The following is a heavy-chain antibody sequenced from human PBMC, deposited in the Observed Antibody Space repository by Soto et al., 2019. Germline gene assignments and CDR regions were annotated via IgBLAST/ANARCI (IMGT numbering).Heavy chain of an antibody. J-gene: IGHJ5*02. CDR1: GYTFTSYG. CDR2: INAANGDT. D-gene: IGHD6-13*01. Sequence: ASVKVSCKASGYTFTSYGIHWVRQAPGQRLEWMGWINAANGDTKYSPKFQGRVTITRDTSASTAYMELSSLRSEDTAVYYCVRRHVSATGIDWFDPWGQGTLVTVYS. CDR3: VRRHVSATGIDWFDP. V-gene: IGHV1-3*01.